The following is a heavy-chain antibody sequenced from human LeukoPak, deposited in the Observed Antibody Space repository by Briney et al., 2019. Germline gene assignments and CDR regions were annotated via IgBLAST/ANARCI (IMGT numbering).Heavy chain of an antibody. Sequence: GGSLRLSCAASGFTVSSNYMSWVRQAPGKGLEWVSVIYSGGSTYYADSVKGRFTISRDNSKNTLYLQMDSLRAEDTAVYYCARRLERLFEYYYYGMDVWGQGTTVTVSS. D-gene: IGHD1-1*01. CDR1: GFTVSSNY. J-gene: IGHJ6*02. V-gene: IGHV3-66*01. CDR3: ARRLERLFEYYYYGMDV. CDR2: IYSGGST.